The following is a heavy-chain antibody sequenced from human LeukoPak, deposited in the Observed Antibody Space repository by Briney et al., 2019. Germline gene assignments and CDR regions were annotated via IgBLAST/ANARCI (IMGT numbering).Heavy chain of an antibody. CDR3: ARLSTIYSSSSGNWFDP. V-gene: IGHV1-18*01. CDR1: GSTFTSYG. D-gene: IGHD6-6*01. Sequence: ASVKVSCKASGSTFTSYGISWVRQAPGQGLEWMGWISAYNGNTNYAQKLQGRVTMTTDTSTSTAYMELRSLRSDDTAVYYCARLSTIYSSSSGNWFDPWGQGTLVTVSS. CDR2: ISAYNGNT. J-gene: IGHJ5*02.